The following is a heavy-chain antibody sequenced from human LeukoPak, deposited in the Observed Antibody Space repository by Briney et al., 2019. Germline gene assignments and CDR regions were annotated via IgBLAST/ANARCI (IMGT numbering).Heavy chain of an antibody. J-gene: IGHJ4*02. CDR3: ATEVGQWLVRT. V-gene: IGHV4-38-2*01. CDR1: GYSISSGYY. CDR2: IYHSGRT. D-gene: IGHD6-19*01. Sequence: SETLSLTXGVSGYSISSGYYWGWIRQPPGKGLECIGSIYHSGRTYYNPSLKSRVTISVDTSKNQFSLKLTSVTAADTAVYYCATEVGQWLVRTWGQGTLVTVSS.